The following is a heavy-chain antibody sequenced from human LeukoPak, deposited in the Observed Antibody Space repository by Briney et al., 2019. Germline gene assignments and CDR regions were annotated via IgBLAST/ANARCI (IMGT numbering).Heavy chain of an antibody. CDR1: GGSFSGYY. CDR2: INHSGST. V-gene: IGHV4-34*01. Sequence: PSETLSPTCAVYGGSFSGYYWSWIRQPPGKGLEWIGEINHSGSTNYNPSLKSRVTISVDTSKNQFSLKLSSVTAADTAVYYCVRRRAGPNYYGSGSYYIRGPFDYWGQGTLVTVSS. CDR3: VRRRAGPNYYGSGSYYIRGPFDY. J-gene: IGHJ4*02. D-gene: IGHD3-10*01.